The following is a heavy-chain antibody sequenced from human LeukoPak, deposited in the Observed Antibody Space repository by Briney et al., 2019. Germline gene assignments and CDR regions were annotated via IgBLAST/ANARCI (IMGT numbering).Heavy chain of an antibody. CDR3: ARQFRDSSGYYSYYFDY. V-gene: IGHV5-51*01. CDR2: IYPGDSDT. CDR1: GYSFTSYW. J-gene: IGHJ4*02. D-gene: IGHD3-22*01. Sequence: PGGSLRLSCKGSGYSFTSYWIGWVRQMPGKGLEWMGIIYPGDSDTRYSPSFQGQVTISADKSISTAYLQWSSLKASDTAMYYCARQFRDSSGYYSYYFDYWGQGTLVTVSS.